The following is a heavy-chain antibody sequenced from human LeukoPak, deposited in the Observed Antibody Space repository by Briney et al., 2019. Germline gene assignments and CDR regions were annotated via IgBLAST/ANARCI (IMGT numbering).Heavy chain of an antibody. D-gene: IGHD3-10*01. CDR3: ARVSMVRGGWRPGYYYYGMDV. V-gene: IGHV1-8*01. J-gene: IGHJ6*02. CDR2: MNPNSGNT. CDR1: GYTFTSYD. Sequence: ASVKVSCKVSGYTFTSYDINWVRQATGQGLEWMGWMNPNSGNTGYAQKFQGRVTMTRNTSISTAYMELSSLRSEDTAVYYCARVSMVRGGWRPGYYYYGMDVWGQGTTVTVSS.